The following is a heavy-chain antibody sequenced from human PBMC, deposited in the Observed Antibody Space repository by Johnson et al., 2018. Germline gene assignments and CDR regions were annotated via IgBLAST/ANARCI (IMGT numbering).Heavy chain of an antibody. Sequence: EVQLVETGGGLVEPGQSLRLSCTTSGFTSGDYAINWFRQAPGTGLEFVGFIRSKTYGWTTHYAASLRGRFTISADDSKSITYLQTNSLKTEDTAVYYSTRVSTPLPYFFDYWGQGTLVTVSS. CDR2: IRSKTYGWTT. CDR3: TRVSTPLPYFFDY. V-gene: IGHV3-49*03. J-gene: IGHJ4*02. CDR1: GFTSGDYA.